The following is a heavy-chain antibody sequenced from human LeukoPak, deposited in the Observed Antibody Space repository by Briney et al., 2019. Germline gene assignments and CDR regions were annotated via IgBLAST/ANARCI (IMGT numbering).Heavy chain of an antibody. V-gene: IGHV1-2*02. CDR3: ARRAYSGGSYSYYYYYYMDV. D-gene: IGHD1-26*01. CDR2: INPNSGGT. J-gene: IGHJ6*03. CDR1: GYTFTGYY. Sequence: ASVKVSCKASGYTFTGYYMHWVRQAPGQGLEWMGWINPNSGGTNYAQKFQGRVTMTRDMSISTAYMELSRLRSDDTAVYYCARRAYSGGSYSYYYYYYMDVWGKGTTVTVSS.